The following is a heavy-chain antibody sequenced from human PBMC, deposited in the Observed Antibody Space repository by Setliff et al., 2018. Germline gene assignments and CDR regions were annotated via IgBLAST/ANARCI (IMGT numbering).Heavy chain of an antibody. CDR1: GYTFTSYA. CDR3: ASDAVAGTFDY. V-gene: IGHV1-3*01. D-gene: IGHD6-19*01. CDR2: INAGNGNT. Sequence: ASVKVSCKASGYTFTSYAMHWVRQAPGQRLEWMGWINAGNGNTKYSQKFQGRVTMTTDTSTSTTHMELRSLRSDDTAVYYCASDAVAGTFDYWGQGTLVTVSS. J-gene: IGHJ4*02.